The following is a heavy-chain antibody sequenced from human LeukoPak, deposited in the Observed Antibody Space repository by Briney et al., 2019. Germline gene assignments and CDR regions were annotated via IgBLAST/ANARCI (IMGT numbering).Heavy chain of an antibody. CDR2: IRYDGDNQ. D-gene: IGHD2-21*02. CDR1: GFTFSSYG. Sequence: PGGSLRLSCAASGFTFSSYGMNWVRQAPGKGLEWVAFIRYDGDNQYYADSVKGRFTISRDNSKNTLYLQMNSLRAEDTAVYYCARGCGGDCPNAEYFQHWGQGTLVTVSS. CDR3: ARGCGGDCPNAEYFQH. V-gene: IGHV3-30*02. J-gene: IGHJ1*01.